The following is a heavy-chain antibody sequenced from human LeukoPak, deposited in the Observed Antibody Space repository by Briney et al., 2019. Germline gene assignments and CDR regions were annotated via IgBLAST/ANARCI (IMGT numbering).Heavy chain of an antibody. J-gene: IGHJ6*03. CDR1: VYTFTSYD. CDR2: INTHRGNT. V-gene: IGHV1-8*01. Sequence: ASVKVSCKASVYTFTSYDIIWVRQATGHGRVWMGWINTHRGNTRYTQKFQGRGTMTRNTCISTAYMELSSLRSEDTAVYYCARVGSSGWWGYYYYYYYMDVWSKGTTVTVSS. D-gene: IGHD6-19*01. CDR3: ARVGSSGWWGYYYYYYYMDV.